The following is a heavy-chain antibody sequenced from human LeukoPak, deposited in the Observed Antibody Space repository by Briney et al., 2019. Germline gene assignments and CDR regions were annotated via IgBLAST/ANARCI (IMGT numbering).Heavy chain of an antibody. Sequence: SGGSLRLSCAASGFTFSNYWIHWVRQAPGKGLVWVSRIDNAGSTTTYADSVKGRFTISRDNAENTLYLQMNSLRVEDTAVYYCVRSAFHAGSGNYYDYWGQGTLVTVSS. D-gene: IGHD3-22*01. J-gene: IGHJ4*02. CDR2: IDNAGSTT. CDR1: GFTFSNYW. V-gene: IGHV3-74*03. CDR3: VRSAFHAGSGNYYDY.